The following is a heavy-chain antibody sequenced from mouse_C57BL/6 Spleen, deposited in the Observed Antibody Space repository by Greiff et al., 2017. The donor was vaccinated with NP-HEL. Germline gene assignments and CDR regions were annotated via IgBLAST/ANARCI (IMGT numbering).Heavy chain of an antibody. V-gene: IGHV1-9*01. CDR2: ILPGSGST. CDR3: AREGVTRYDYGFDY. J-gene: IGHJ2*01. CDR1: GYTFTGYW. Sequence: VQLKQSGAELMKPGASVKLSCKATGYTFTGYWIEWVKQRPGHGLEWIGEILPGSGSTNYNEKFKGKATFTADTSSNTAYMQLSSLTTEDSTIYYCAREGVTRYDYGFDYWGQGTTLTVSS. D-gene: IGHD2-4*01.